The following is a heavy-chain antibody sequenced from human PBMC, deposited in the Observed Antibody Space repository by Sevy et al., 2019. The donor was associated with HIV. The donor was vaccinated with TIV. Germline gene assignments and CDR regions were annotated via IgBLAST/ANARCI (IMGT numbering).Heavy chain of an antibody. CDR3: ARDKGNYHPDAFDI. J-gene: IGHJ3*02. Sequence: GGSLRLSCAASGFTFSSYWMSWVRQAPGKGLEWVANIKQDGSEKYYVDSVKGRFTISRDNAKNSLYLQMNSLRAEDTAVYYCARDKGNYHPDAFDIWGQGTMVTVSS. CDR2: IKQDGSEK. CDR1: GFTFSSYW. V-gene: IGHV3-7*01. D-gene: IGHD3-10*01.